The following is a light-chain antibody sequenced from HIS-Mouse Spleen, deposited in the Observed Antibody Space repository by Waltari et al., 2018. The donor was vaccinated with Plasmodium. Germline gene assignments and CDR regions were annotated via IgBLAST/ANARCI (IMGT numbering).Light chain of an antibody. CDR2: GAS. CDR3: QQYNNWPRGT. V-gene: IGKV3-15*01. J-gene: IGKJ1*01. Sequence: EIVMTQSPATLSVSPAERATLSCRASQRVSSNLAWYQQKPGQAPRLLIYGASTRATGIPARFSGSGSGTEFTLTISSMQSEDFAVYYCQQYNNWPRGTFGQGTKVEIK. CDR1: QRVSSN.